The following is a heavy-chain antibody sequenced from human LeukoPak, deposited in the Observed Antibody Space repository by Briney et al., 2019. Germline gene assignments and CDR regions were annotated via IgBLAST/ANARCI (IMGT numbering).Heavy chain of an antibody. D-gene: IGHD6-6*01. CDR1: GFTFSSCA. CDR3: ARKLVANFYYGLAA. J-gene: IGHJ6*02. CDR2: ISISFSDDNT. Sequence: GSLRLSCAASGFTFSSCAMSWVRQAPGKGLEWVSTISISFSDDNTYYADSVKGRFTISRDNSKSTLYLQMNSVRADDTAVYYCARKLVANFYYGLAAWGQGTTVTVSS. V-gene: IGHV3-23*01.